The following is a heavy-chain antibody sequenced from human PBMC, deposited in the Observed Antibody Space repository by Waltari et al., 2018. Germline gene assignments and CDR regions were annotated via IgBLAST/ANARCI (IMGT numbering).Heavy chain of an antibody. CDR3: ARAYYFGVVTIPAFDI. CDR1: GFTFSSYW. Sequence: EVQLVESGGGLVQPGGSLRLSCAASGFTFSSYWMHWVRQAPGKGLVWGERINSEGRSTSYADSVKGRFNISRDNAKNTLDLQMNSLRAEDTAVYYCARAYYFGVVTIPAFDIWGQGTMVTVSS. J-gene: IGHJ3*02. D-gene: IGHD3-3*01. V-gene: IGHV3-74*01. CDR2: INSEGRST.